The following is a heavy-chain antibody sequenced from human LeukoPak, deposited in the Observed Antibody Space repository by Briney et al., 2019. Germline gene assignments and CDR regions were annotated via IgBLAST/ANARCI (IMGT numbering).Heavy chain of an antibody. CDR1: EFTINSHW. J-gene: IGHJ4*02. Sequence: GGSLRLSCVASEFTINSHWMHWVRQAPGKGLVWVSRINSDGSSTSYADSVKGRFTISRDNAKNTLYLQMNSLRAEDTAVYYCARLWSYYTQWGQGTLVTVSS. CDR3: ARLWSYYTQ. V-gene: IGHV3-74*01. CDR2: INSDGSST. D-gene: IGHD3-10*01.